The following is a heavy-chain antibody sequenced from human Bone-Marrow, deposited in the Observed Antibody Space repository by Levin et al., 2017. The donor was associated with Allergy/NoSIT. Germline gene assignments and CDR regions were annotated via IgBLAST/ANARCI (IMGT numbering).Heavy chain of an antibody. D-gene: IGHD3/OR15-3a*01. CDR3: VRSLDYDY. CDR1: GFIFKDSY. V-gene: IGHV3-11*01. CDR2: ISSNGRTM. J-gene: IGHJ4*02. Sequence: GGSLRLSCEASGFIFKDSYMNWIRQAPGKGLEWVSSISSNGRTMYYADSVKGRFTISRDNAKNSLSLQVNSLRVEDTAVYFCVRSLDYDYWGQGILINGS.